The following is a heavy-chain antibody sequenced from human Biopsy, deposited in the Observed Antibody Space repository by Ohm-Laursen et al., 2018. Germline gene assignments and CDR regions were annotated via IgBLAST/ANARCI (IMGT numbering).Heavy chain of an antibody. CDR3: ARGGGGDSRDWYFDL. D-gene: IGHD3-10*01. CDR1: GFTSSSYY. Sequence: SLRLSCSASGFTSSSYYMHWVRQAPGKGLVWVSRFNSDGSSTSYADSVKGRFTISRDNANNTLYLQMNSLRAEDTAVYYCARGGGGDSRDWYFDLWGRGTLVTVSS. CDR2: FNSDGSST. V-gene: IGHV3-74*01. J-gene: IGHJ2*01.